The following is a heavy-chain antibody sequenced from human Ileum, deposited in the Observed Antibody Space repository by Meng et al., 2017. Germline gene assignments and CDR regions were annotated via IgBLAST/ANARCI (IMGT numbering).Heavy chain of an antibody. D-gene: IGHD4-17*01. CDR1: GYTFTGYY. CDR2: INPNSGGT. CDR3: ARVVMTTVTQGAEYFQH. V-gene: IGHV1-2*06. Sequence: ASVKVSCKASGYTFTGYYMHWVRQAPGQGLEGMGRINPNSGGTNYAQKFQGRVTMTRDTSISTAYMELSRLRSDDTAVYYCARVVMTTVTQGAEYFQHWGQGTLVTVSS. J-gene: IGHJ1*01.